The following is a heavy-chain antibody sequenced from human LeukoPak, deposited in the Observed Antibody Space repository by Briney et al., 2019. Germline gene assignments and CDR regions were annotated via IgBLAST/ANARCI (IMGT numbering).Heavy chain of an antibody. CDR3: TRVFAGDEYSSSGY. J-gene: IGHJ4*02. D-gene: IGHD6-13*01. V-gene: IGHV3-74*01. Sequence: PGGSLGLSCAASGFTFSRHYMHWVRQAPGKGLVWVSRINSDGSGTTYADSVKGRFTVSRDNAKNTLYLQMNSLRVEDTAMYYCTRVFAGDEYSSSGYWGQGTLVTVSS. CDR1: GFTFSRHY. CDR2: INSDGSGT.